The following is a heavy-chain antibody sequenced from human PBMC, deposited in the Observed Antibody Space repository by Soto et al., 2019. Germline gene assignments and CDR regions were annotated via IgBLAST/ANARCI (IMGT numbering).Heavy chain of an antibody. Sequence: GASVKVSCKASGDTFSNSGTTWVRQAPGQGLEWMGWISAYNGDANYAQKFQGRVTMTTDTSTNTAYMELRSLRPDDTAVYYCARVEKYCTSTNCLDYWGQGTLVTVSS. CDR2: ISAYNGDA. D-gene: IGHD2-2*01. CDR1: GDTFSNSG. CDR3: ARVEKYCTSTNCLDY. J-gene: IGHJ4*02. V-gene: IGHV1-18*01.